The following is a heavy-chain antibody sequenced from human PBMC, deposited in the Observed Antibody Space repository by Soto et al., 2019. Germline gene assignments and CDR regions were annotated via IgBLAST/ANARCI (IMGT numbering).Heavy chain of an antibody. CDR3: ARVSYDSSGFYFYRDV. CDR1: GGSISRGGYY. V-gene: IGHV4-31*03. D-gene: IGHD3-22*01. Sequence: SETLSLTCTVSGGSISRGGYYWSWIRQHPGKGLEWIGYIYYSGSTYYNPSLKSRVTITVDTSKNQYSLKLSSVTAADTGLYFCARVSYDSSGFYFYRDVWGKGTTGTVSS. J-gene: IGHJ6*03. CDR2: IYYSGST.